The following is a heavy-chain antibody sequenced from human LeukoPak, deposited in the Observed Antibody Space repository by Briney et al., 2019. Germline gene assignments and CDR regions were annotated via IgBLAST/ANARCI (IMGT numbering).Heavy chain of an antibody. V-gene: IGHV4-4*02. Sequence: SGTLSLTCAVSNGSISTSYWWTWVRQPPGKGLEWIGEIYHSGSTNYNPSLKSRLSISVEKSKGQFSLKLSSVTAADTAVYYCARGGANYFAAGSYSHWGQGTLVTVSS. CDR3: ARGGANYFAAGSYSH. D-gene: IGHD3-10*01. CDR1: NGSISTSYW. CDR2: IYHSGST. J-gene: IGHJ4*02.